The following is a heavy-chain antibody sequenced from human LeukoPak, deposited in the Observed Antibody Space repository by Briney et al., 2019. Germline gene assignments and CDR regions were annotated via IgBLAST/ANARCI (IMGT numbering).Heavy chain of an antibody. CDR1: GGSISSYY. V-gene: IGHV4-59*01. CDR3: ARAGSPHTRYFAQTYLYYFDY. CDR2: IYYSGST. J-gene: IGHJ4*02. D-gene: IGHD3-10*01. Sequence: SETLSLTCTVSGGSISSYYWSWIRQPPGKGLEWIGYIYYSGSTNYNPSLKSRVTISVDTSKNQFSLKLSSVTAADTAVYYCARAGSPHTRYFAQTYLYYFDYWGQGTLVTVSS.